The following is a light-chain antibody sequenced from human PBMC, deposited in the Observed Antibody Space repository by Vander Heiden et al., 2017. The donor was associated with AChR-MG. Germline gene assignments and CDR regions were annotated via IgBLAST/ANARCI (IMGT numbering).Light chain of an antibody. CDR1: QSISSF. Sequence: DIQLTQSPSSLSASVGDRVTITCRASQSISSFLNWYQQKPGKAPKLLFYAASSLQSGVPSRFSGSGSGTDFTLTISNLQPEDFATYYCQQSYSTPRTFGQGIKVEIK. CDR2: AAS. V-gene: IGKV1-39*01. J-gene: IGKJ1*01. CDR3: QQSYSTPRT.